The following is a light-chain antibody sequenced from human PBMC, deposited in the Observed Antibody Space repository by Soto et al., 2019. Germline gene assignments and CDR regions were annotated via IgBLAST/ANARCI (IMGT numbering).Light chain of an antibody. V-gene: IGKV3-11*01. CDR1: QTVSSY. CDR2: DAS. J-gene: IGKJ5*01. CDR3: QPYDGSPIT. Sequence: EILVTQSPAALSLSPGERATLSCRASQTVSSYLLWYQQKPGQAPRLLIYDASNRASGTPARFRGSGSGTDFTLTISRLEPEDFAVYYCQPYDGSPITFGHGTRLEIK.